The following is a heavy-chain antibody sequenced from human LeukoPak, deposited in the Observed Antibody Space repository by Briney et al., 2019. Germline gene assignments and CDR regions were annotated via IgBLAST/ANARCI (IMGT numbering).Heavy chain of an antibody. CDR2: IRYDGNNK. Sequence: PGGSLRLSCAASGFTFSDYSIHWVRQAPGKGLNWVAFIRYDGNNKYYADAVKGRFTISRDNSKNMLYLEMNSLSTEDTAVYHCAKVRYCSGFNCYPDDKWGPGTLVTVSS. V-gene: IGHV3-30*02. CDR3: AKVRYCSGFNCYPDDK. J-gene: IGHJ4*02. D-gene: IGHD2-15*01. CDR1: GFTFSDYS.